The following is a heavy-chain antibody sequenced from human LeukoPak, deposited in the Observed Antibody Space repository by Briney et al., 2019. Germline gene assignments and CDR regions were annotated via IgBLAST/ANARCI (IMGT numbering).Heavy chain of an antibody. Sequence: GGSLRLSCAASGFTFSSYSMNWVRQAPGKGLGWVSSISSSSSYIYYADSVKGRFTISRDNAKNSLYLQMNSLRAEDTAVYYCARGPLTGEDYWGQGTLVTVSS. CDR2: ISSSSSYI. V-gene: IGHV3-21*01. J-gene: IGHJ4*02. CDR1: GFTFSSYS. D-gene: IGHD7-27*01. CDR3: ARGPLTGEDY.